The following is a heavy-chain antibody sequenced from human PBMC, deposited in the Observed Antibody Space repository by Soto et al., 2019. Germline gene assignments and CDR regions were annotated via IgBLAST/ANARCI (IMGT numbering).Heavy chain of an antibody. V-gene: IGHV3-74*01. D-gene: IGHD2-2*01. Sequence: EVQLVESGGGLVQPGGSLRLSCAASGFTFTSNWMHWVRQAPGKGLVWVSRINSDGTTTTYADSVKGRFTTSRDNAKNTLYLQQNSLGGDDTAVYYCTRGGATGEALYHLENWGQGTLVTVSS. CDR2: INSDGTTT. CDR3: TRGGATGEALYHLEN. CDR1: GFTFTSNW. J-gene: IGHJ4*02.